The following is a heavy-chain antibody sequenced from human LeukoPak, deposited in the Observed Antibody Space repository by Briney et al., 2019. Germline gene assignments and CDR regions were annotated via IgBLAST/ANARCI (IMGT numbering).Heavy chain of an antibody. CDR1: GFTFDDYG. V-gene: IGHV3-20*04. Sequence: PGGSLRLSCAASGFTFDDYGMSWVRQAPGKGLEWVSGINWNGGSTGYADSVKGRFTISRDNAKNSLYLQMNSLRAEDTALYYCARLDYYDSSGYYYFDYWGQGTLVTVSS. J-gene: IGHJ4*02. D-gene: IGHD3-22*01. CDR3: ARLDYYDSSGYYYFDY. CDR2: INWNGGST.